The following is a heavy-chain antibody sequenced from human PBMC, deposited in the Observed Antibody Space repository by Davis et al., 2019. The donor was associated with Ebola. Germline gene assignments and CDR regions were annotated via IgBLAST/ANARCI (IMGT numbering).Heavy chain of an antibody. CDR1: GFTFSNYA. V-gene: IGHV3-7*01. CDR3: ARDVSALGGGFKY. D-gene: IGHD7-27*01. J-gene: IGHJ4*02. CDR2: IKPDGTEK. Sequence: GGSLRLSCAASGFTFSNYAMSWVRQAPGKELEWVANIKPDGTEKYYVDSVMGRFTISRDNSKNSFFLQMNSLRVEDTAVYYCARDVSALGGGFKYWGQGTLVTVSS.